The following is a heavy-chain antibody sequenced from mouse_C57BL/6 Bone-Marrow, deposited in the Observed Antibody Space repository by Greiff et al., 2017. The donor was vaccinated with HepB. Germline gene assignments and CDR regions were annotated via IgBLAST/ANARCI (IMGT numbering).Heavy chain of an antibody. CDR1: GYTFTNYW. CDR3: ARLLRYLDYFDY. CDR2: IYPGGGYT. J-gene: IGHJ2*01. Sequence: QVQLQPSGAELVRPGTSVKMSCKASGYTFTNYWIGWAKQRPGHGLEWIGDIYPGGGYTNYNEKFKGKATLTADKSSSTAYMQVSSLTSEDSALYYCARLLRYLDYFDYWGQGTTLTVSS. V-gene: IGHV1-63*01. D-gene: IGHD1-1*01.